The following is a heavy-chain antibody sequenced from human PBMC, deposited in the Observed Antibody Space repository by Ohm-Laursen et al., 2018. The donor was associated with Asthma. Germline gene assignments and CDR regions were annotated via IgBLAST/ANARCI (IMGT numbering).Heavy chain of an antibody. J-gene: IGHJ4*02. D-gene: IGHD4-17*01. CDR2: IYYSGST. CDR1: GGSVSSGSYY. Sequence: SETLSLTCTVSGGSVSSGSYYWSWIRQPPGKGLEWIGYIYYSGSTNYNPSLKSRVTISVDTSKNQFSLKLSSVTAADTAVYYCAAYGDYFTGGVYWGQGTLVTVSS. V-gene: IGHV4-61*01. CDR3: AAYGDYFTGGVY.